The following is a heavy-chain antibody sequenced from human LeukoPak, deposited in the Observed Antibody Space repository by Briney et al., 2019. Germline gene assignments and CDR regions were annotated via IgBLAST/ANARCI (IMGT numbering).Heavy chain of an antibody. CDR2: IYTSGST. CDR3: ARELAYYDFWSGPMNYYYYYMDV. D-gene: IGHD3-3*01. V-gene: IGHV4-4*07. J-gene: IGHJ6*03. CDR1: GGSISSYY. Sequence: PSETLSLTCTVSGGSISSYYWSWIRQPAGKGLEWIGRIYTSGSTNYSPSLKSRVTMSVDTSKNQFSLKLSSVTAADTAVYYCARELAYYDFWSGPMNYYYYYMDVWGKGTTVTVSS.